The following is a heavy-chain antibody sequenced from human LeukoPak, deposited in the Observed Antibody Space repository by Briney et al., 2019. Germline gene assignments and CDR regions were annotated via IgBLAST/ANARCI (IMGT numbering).Heavy chain of an antibody. Sequence: PSETLSLTCAVYGGSFSGYYWSWIRQPPGKGLEWIGEINHSGSTNYNPSLKSRVTISVDTSKNQFSLKLSSVTAADTAVYYCARGANTLLWFGGLAPFIFDYWGQGTLVTVSS. V-gene: IGHV4-34*01. CDR1: GGSFSGYY. CDR3: ARGANTLLWFGGLAPFIFDY. CDR2: INHSGST. J-gene: IGHJ4*02. D-gene: IGHD3-10*01.